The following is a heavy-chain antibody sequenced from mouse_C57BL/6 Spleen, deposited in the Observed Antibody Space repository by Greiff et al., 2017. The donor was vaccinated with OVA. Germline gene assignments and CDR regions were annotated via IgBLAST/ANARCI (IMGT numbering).Heavy chain of an antibody. D-gene: IGHD2-5*01. Sequence: EVQLQESGPGLVKPSQSLSLTCSVTGYSITSGYYWNWIRQFPGNKLEWMGYISYDGSNNYNPSLKNRISITRDTSKNQFFLKLNSVTTEDTATYYCAGAYYSNSWFAYWGQGTLVTVSA. CDR1: GYSITSGYY. J-gene: IGHJ3*01. CDR2: ISYDGSN. CDR3: AGAYYSNSWFAY. V-gene: IGHV3-6*01.